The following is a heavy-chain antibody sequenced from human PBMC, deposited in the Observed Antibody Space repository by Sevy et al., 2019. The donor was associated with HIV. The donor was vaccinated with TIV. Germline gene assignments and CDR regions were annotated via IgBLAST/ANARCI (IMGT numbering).Heavy chain of an antibody. CDR2: IKVDGSEK. D-gene: IGHD2-2*01. Sequence: GGSLRPSCAASGFTFSRYWMSWVRQAPGKGLEWVANIKVDGSEKYYVDSVKGRFTISRDNAKNSLYLQMNSLRAEDTAVYYCARDCNSNTCLWGLDVWGQGTTVTVSS. CDR1: GFTFSRYW. J-gene: IGHJ6*02. V-gene: IGHV3-7*03. CDR3: ARDCNSNTCLWGLDV.